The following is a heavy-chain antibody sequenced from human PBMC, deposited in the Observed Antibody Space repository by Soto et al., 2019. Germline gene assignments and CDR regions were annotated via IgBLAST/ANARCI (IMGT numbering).Heavy chain of an antibody. CDR1: GFTFSSYW. D-gene: IGHD1-26*01. J-gene: IGHJ3*01. CDR2: LKQDGSEK. V-gene: IGHV3-7*01. Sequence: EVQLVESGGGLVQPGGSLRLSCAASGFTFSSYWMTRVRQLPGKGREWVATLKQDGSEKNYVDSVKGRFTISRVNAHDSLYSQNTSLRSEDTAVDYFATLKDDDDSWGSYRGACDPWGEWTMVTV. CDR3: ATLKDDDDSWGSYRGACDP.